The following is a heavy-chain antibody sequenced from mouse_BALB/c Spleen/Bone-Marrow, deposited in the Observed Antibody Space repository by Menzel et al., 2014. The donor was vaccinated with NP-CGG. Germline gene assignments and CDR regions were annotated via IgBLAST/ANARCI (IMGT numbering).Heavy chain of an antibody. D-gene: IGHD1-1*01. CDR1: DYAFSSSW. CDR3: ARDYYGSSFDY. J-gene: IGHJ2*01. CDR2: IYPGDGDT. V-gene: IGHV1-82*01. Sequence: VQLVESGPELVKPGASVKTSCKASDYAFSSSWMNWVKQRPGQGLEWIGRIYPGDGDTNYNGKFKGKATLIADKSSSTAYMQFSSLTSVDSAVYFCARDYYGSSFDYWGQGTTLTVSS.